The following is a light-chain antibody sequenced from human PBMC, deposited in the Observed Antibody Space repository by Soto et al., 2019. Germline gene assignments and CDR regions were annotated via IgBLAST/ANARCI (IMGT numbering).Light chain of an antibody. CDR1: QNINNL. Sequence: DIQMTQSTSTLSASVGDRVSITCRASQNINNLMAWYQQKPGQAPKLLIYKASNLETGVPSRFSGSGSGTEFTLTISSLQPDDFATYYCQQYSSYPSLTFGGVTKVEIK. J-gene: IGKJ4*01. CDR2: KAS. V-gene: IGKV1-5*03. CDR3: QQYSSYPSLT.